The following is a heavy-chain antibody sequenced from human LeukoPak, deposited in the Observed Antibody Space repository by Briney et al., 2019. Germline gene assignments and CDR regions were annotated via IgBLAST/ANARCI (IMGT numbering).Heavy chain of an antibody. CDR2: MNSDATST. Sequence: PGGSLRLSCAASGFTFSSFAMNWVRQAPGKGLEWVSTMNSDATSTYNADSVKGRFTISRDNSKNTLYLQMNSLRAEDTAVYYCAKRTSGSSWYSSDYWGQGTLVTV. D-gene: IGHD6-13*01. CDR1: GFTFSSFA. J-gene: IGHJ4*02. CDR3: AKRTSGSSWYSSDY. V-gene: IGHV3-23*01.